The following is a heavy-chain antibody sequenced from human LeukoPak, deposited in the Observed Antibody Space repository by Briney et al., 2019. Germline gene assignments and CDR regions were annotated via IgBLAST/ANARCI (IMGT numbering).Heavy chain of an antibody. CDR2: ISYDGSNK. CDR3: AKDWNLGVRGATSFDP. V-gene: IGHV3-30*18. CDR1: GFTFSSYG. D-gene: IGHD3-10*01. Sequence: RSLRPSCAASGFTFSSYGMHWVRQAPGKGLEWVAVISYDGSNKYYADSVKGRFTISRDNSKNTLYLQMNSLRAEDTAVYYCAKDWNLGVRGATSFDPWGQGTLVTVSS. J-gene: IGHJ5*02.